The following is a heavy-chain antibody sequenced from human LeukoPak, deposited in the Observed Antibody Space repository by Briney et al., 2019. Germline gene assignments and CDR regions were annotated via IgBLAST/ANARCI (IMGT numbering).Heavy chain of an antibody. CDR2: ISGYTGNT. CDR1: GYSFRNYG. Sequence: GASVKLSCKASGYSFRNYGVTWVRQAPGQGLEWLGWISGYTGNTHYALRLQGRVTLTTDTSTSTAHMELRSLRYDDTAVYYCARDRRYYDSSGAEHGAFDIWGQGTMVTVSS. V-gene: IGHV1-18*01. J-gene: IGHJ3*02. D-gene: IGHD3-22*01. CDR3: ARDRRYYDSSGAEHGAFDI.